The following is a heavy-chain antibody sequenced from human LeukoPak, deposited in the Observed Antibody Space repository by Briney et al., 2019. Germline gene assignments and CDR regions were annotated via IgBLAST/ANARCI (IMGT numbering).Heavy chain of an antibody. D-gene: IGHD6-25*01. CDR1: GFTFSDHY. Sequence: GGSLRLSCAASGFTFSDHYMDWVRQAPGKGLVWVGRIRNKANSYTTEYAASVKGRFIISRDDSKNSLYLQMNSLKTEDTAVYYCARVRSDYYFDYWGQGTLVTVSS. V-gene: IGHV3-72*01. CDR2: IRNKANSYTT. CDR3: ARVRSDYYFDY. J-gene: IGHJ4*02.